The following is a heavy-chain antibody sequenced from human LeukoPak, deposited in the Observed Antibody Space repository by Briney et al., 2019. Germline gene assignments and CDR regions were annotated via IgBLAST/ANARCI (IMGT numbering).Heavy chain of an antibody. Sequence: SETLSLTCTVSGGSISSSSYYWGWIRQPPGKGPDWIGTVYYSGSTYYNPSLKSRVTISVDTSKKQFSLELSSVTAADTAVYYCARGDSGTYYYFDYWGQGTLVTVSS. CDR1: GGSISSSSYY. CDR2: VYYSGST. CDR3: ARGDSGTYYYFDY. V-gene: IGHV4-39*01. D-gene: IGHD1-26*01. J-gene: IGHJ4*02.